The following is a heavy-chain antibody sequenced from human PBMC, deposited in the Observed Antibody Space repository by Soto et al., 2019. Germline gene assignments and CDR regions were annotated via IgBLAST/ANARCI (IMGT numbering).Heavy chain of an antibody. Sequence: SETLSLTCAVSGGSISSGGYSWSWIRQPPGKGLEWIGEINHSGSTNYNHSLKSRVTISVDTSKNQFSLKLSSVTAADTAVYYCARLGHWFGDLNWFDPWGQGTLVTVSS. CDR1: GGSISSGGYS. D-gene: IGHD3-10*01. CDR3: ARLGHWFGDLNWFDP. V-gene: IGHV4-61*08. CDR2: INHSGST. J-gene: IGHJ5*02.